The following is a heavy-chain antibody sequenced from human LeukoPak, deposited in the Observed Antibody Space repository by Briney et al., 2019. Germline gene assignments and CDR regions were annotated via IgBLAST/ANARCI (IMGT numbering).Heavy chain of an antibody. J-gene: IGHJ4*02. CDR3: AREGGGWYKGGYFDY. Sequence: PSETLSLTCTVSGGSISSYYWSWIRQPAGKGLEWIGRIYTSGSTNYNPSLKSRVTMSVDASKNQFSLKLSAVTTPNTAVYYCAREGGGWYKGGYFDYWGQGTLVTVSS. CDR2: IYTSGST. CDR1: GGSISSYY. D-gene: IGHD6-19*01. V-gene: IGHV4-4*07.